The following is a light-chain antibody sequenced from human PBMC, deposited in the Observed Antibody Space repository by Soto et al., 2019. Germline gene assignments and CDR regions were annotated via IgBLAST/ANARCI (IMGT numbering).Light chain of an antibody. V-gene: IGKV3-20*01. CDR1: QSVTSSY. CDR2: GAS. Sequence: EIVLTLSPGTLSLSPGERATLSCRASQSVTSSYLAWYQQKPGQAPRLLTYGASSRATGIPDRFSGSVSGTDFTLALGRLEPEDFAVYDCQQYGSSPLISFGQGTRLEIK. J-gene: IGKJ5*01. CDR3: QQYGSSPLIS.